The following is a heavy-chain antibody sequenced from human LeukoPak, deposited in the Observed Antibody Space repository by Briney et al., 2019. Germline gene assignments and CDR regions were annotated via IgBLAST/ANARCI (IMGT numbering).Heavy chain of an antibody. CDR2: IKQDGSEK. J-gene: IGHJ4*02. D-gene: IGHD1-26*01. Sequence: GGSLRLSCAASGFTSSSYWMSWVRQAPGKGLEWVANIKQDGSEKYYVDSVKGRFTISRDNAKNSLYLQMNSLRAEDTAVYYCARVLYQWELLPYYFDYWGQGTLVTVSS. CDR1: GFTSSSYW. V-gene: IGHV3-7*01. CDR3: ARVLYQWELLPYYFDY.